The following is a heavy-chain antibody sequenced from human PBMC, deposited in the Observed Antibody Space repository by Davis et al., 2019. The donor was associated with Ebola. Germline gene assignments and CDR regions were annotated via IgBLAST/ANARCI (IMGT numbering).Heavy chain of an antibody. Sequence: PGGSLRLSCAASGFTFSSYEMNWVRQAPGKGLEWVSYISSSGSTIYYADSVKGRFTISRDNAKNSLYLQMNSLRAEDTAVYYCARGGDCSGGSCYSSYYYYGMDVWGQGTTVTVSS. CDR2: ISSSGSTI. CDR3: ARGGDCSGGSCYSSYYYYGMDV. CDR1: GFTFSSYE. J-gene: IGHJ6*02. V-gene: IGHV3-48*03. D-gene: IGHD2-15*01.